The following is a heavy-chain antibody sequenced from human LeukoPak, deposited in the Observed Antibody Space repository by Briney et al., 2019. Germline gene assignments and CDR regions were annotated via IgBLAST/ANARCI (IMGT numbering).Heavy chain of an antibody. CDR3: AKDLGQQLALLGY. V-gene: IGHV3-23*01. CDR1: GFTFSSYG. CDR2: ISGSGGST. J-gene: IGHJ4*02. Sequence: LSGGSLRLSCAASGFTFSSYGMSWVRQAPGKGLEWVSAISGSGGSTYYADSVKGRFTISRDNSKNTLYLQMNSLRAEDTAVYYCAKDLGQQLALLGYWGQGTLVTVSS. D-gene: IGHD6-13*01.